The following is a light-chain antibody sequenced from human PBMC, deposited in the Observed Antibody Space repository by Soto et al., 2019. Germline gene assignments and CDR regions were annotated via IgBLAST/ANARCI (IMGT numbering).Light chain of an antibody. CDR1: QSVSSY. Sequence: EIVLTQSPGTLSLSVGERVTLSCRASQSVSSYLAWYQQTPGQAPRLLIYDTSNRATCTSDRFSGSGSATDFTRSISRLEAEDFTVYYCQRYGSSPLTFGGGTTVEIK. V-gene: IGKV3-20*01. CDR2: DTS. J-gene: IGKJ4*01. CDR3: QRYGSSPLT.